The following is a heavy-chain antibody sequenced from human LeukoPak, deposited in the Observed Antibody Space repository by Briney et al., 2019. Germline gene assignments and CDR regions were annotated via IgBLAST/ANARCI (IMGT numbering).Heavy chain of an antibody. V-gene: IGHV3-9*01. CDR1: GFTFDDYA. CDR2: ISWNSGSI. J-gene: IGHJ6*03. CDR3: AKDFYGSGSYLGLSYMDV. Sequence: GGSLRLSCAASGFTFDDYAMHWVRQAPGKGLEWVSDISWNSGSIVYADSVKGRFTISRDNAKNSLYLQMNSLRAEDTALYYCAKDFYGSGSYLGLSYMDVWGKGTTVTISS. D-gene: IGHD3-10*01.